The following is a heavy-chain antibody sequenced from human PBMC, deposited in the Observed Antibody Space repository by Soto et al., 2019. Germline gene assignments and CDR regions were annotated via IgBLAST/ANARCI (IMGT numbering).Heavy chain of an antibody. V-gene: IGHV3-74*01. CDR1: GXTVSSYC. D-gene: IGHD3-9*01. Sequence: GSLRLSCAASGXTVSSYCMHWVRLAPGKGLVWVSRINSDGSSTIYADSVKGRFNISRENAKNTLYLQMNSLRAEDTALYYCARDLHILTGYSLTYYYYYGMDVWGQGTTGTVS. CDR3: ARDLHILTGYSLTYYYYYGMDV. CDR2: INSDGSST. J-gene: IGHJ6*02.